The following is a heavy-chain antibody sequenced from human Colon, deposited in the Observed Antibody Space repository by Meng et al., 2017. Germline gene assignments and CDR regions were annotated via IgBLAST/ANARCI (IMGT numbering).Heavy chain of an antibody. V-gene: IGHV4-4*02. CDR3: ARVADFWGGRQYYFDY. D-gene: IGHD3-3*01. CDR2: IFHSGST. CDR1: GGSISSSNW. J-gene: IGHJ4*02. Sequence: QGQLQESGPGLVKPSGPLSLTCYVYGGSISSSNWWSWVRQPPGKGLEWIGEIFHSGSTNYNPSLKSRVTISVDKSKNEFSLKVRSVTAADTAVYYCARVADFWGGRQYYFDYWGQGSLVTVSS.